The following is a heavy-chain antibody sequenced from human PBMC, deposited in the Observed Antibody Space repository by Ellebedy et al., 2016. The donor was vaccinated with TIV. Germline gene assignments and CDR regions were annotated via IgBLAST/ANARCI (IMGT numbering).Heavy chain of an antibody. CDR2: IKSDGGST. J-gene: IGHJ4*02. CDR1: GFTFSIYW. Sequence: GESLKISXAASGFTFSIYWMHWVRQAPGKGLVWVSHIKSDGGSTIYADSVKGRFTISRDNAKNTLYLQMNSLRAEDTAVYYCARPRGGGQFEDWGQGTLVTVSS. V-gene: IGHV3-74*01. D-gene: IGHD3-10*01. CDR3: ARPRGGGQFED.